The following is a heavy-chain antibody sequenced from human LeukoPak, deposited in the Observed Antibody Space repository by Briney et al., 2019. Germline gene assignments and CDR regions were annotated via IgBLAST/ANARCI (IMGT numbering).Heavy chain of an antibody. CDR2: INHSGST. CDR3: ARARRVYGRSFDY. CDR1: GGSLSGYY. V-gene: IGHV4-34*01. Sequence: SETLSLTCAVSGGSLSGYYWTWIRQPPGKGLEWIGEINHSGSTNYNPSLKSRVTISVDTSKKQFFLKLNSVTAADTAVYYCARARRVYGRSFDYWGQGTLVTVSS. D-gene: IGHD5/OR15-5a*01. J-gene: IGHJ4*02.